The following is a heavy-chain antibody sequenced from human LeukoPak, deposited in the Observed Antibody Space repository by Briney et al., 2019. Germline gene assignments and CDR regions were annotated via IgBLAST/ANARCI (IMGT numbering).Heavy chain of an antibody. J-gene: IGHJ4*02. CDR2: VNPDTGGT. Sequence: ASVNVSCKASGYTFTEYYMYWVRQAPGQGLEWRAWVNPDTGGTNYAQKFQDRVTLTRDMSISTAYMELSRLTSDDTAVYFCARVSAYYYLDFWGQGTLVTVSS. D-gene: IGHD1-26*01. CDR3: ARVSAYYYLDF. CDR1: GYTFTEYY. V-gene: IGHV1-2*02.